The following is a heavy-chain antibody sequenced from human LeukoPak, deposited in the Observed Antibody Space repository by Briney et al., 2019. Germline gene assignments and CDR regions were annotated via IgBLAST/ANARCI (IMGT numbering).Heavy chain of an antibody. CDR2: IYYSGST. CDR1: GGSISSYY. CDR3: AREAPTYYDILTGYHRKYYFDY. V-gene: IGHV4-59*01. Sequence: SETLSLTCTVSGGSISSYYWSWIRQPPGKGLEWIGYIYYSGSTNYNPSLKSRVTISVDTSKNQFSLKLSSVTAADTAVYYCAREAPTYYDILTGYHRKYYFDYWGQGTLVTVSS. D-gene: IGHD3-9*01. J-gene: IGHJ4*02.